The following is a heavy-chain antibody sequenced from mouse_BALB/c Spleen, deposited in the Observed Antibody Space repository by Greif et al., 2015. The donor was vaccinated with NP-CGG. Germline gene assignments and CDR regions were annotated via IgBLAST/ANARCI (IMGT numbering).Heavy chain of an antibody. CDR2: IDPANGNT. J-gene: IGHJ4*01. Sequence: VQLKESGAELVKPGASVKLSCTASGFNIKDTYMHWVKQRPEQGLEWIGRIDPANGNTKYDPKFQGKATITADTSSNPAYLQLSSLTSEDTAVYYCARARPYYAMDYWGQGTSVTVSS. CDR3: ARARPYYAMDY. V-gene: IGHV14-3*02. D-gene: IGHD3-1*01. CDR1: GFNIKDTY.